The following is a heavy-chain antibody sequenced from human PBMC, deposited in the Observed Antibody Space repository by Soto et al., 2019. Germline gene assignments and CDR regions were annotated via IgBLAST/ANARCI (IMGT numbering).Heavy chain of an antibody. CDR3: ARIRWDLHYDSSGYYSKDYYYYGMDV. CDR2: IFSNDEK. V-gene: IGHV2-26*01. D-gene: IGHD3-22*01. J-gene: IGHJ6*02. CDR1: GFSLSNARMG. Sequence: SGPTLVNPTETLTLTCTVSGFSLSNARMGVSWIRQPPGKALEWLAHIFSNDEKSYSTSLKSRLTISKDTSKSQVVLTMTNMDPVDTATYYCARIRWDLHYDSSGYYSKDYYYYGMDVWGQRTLVTVSS.